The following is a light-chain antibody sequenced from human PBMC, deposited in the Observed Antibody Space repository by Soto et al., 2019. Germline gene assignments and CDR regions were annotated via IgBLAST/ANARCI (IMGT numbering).Light chain of an antibody. V-gene: IGLV2-11*01. CDR2: DVS. CDR3: CSYAGSYTYV. Sequence: QSVLTQPRSVSGSPGQSVTISCTGTSSDIGGYNYVSWYQQHPGKAPKLIIFDVSERPSGVSARFSGSKSGNTASLTISGLQADDEADYYCCSYAGSYTYVFGSGTKVTVL. CDR1: SSDIGGYNY. J-gene: IGLJ1*01.